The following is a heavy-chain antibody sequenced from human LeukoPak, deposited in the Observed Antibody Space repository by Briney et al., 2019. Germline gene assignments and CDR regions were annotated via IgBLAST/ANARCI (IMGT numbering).Heavy chain of an antibody. V-gene: IGHV3-30*02. Sequence: GGSLRLSCAASGFTFSTFPMHWVRQAPGKGLEWVALIQDDGATTNYADSVRGRFTISRDNSKSTVYLQMNSLKPDDTAVYYCATQSITLVVVISPFDYWGQGTLVTVSS. D-gene: IGHD3-22*01. CDR2: IQDDGATT. CDR3: ATQSITLVVVISPFDY. J-gene: IGHJ4*02. CDR1: GFTFSTFP.